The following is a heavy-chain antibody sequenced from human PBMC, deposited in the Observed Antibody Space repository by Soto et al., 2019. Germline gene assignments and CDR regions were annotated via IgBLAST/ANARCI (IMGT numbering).Heavy chain of an antibody. Sequence: QVQLQESGPGLVKPSQTLSLTCTVSGGSISSGGYYWSWIRQHPGKGLEWIGYIYYSGSTYYNPSLKSRITITGRPSKNQFSLELSPVTAPDTAVYFCARSVNPWGQGTLVTVSS. J-gene: IGHJ5*02. CDR1: GGSISSGGYY. V-gene: IGHV4-31*03. D-gene: IGHD3-16*02. CDR3: ARSVNP. CDR2: IYYSGST.